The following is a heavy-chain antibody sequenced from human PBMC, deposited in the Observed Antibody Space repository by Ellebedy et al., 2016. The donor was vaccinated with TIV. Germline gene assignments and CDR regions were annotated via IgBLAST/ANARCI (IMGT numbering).Heavy chain of an antibody. CDR2: IRYDGSDK. J-gene: IGHJ4*02. CDR3: ARDQRPDYYDTSGSVDY. V-gene: IGHV3-30*02. Sequence: GESLKISCAASGFTFSSYGMHWVRQAPGKGLEWVAFIRYDGSDKYYADSAKGRFTISRDNSKDTLYLQMNSLTAEDTAVYYCARDQRPDYYDTSGSVDYWGQGTLVTVSS. CDR1: GFTFSSYG. D-gene: IGHD3-22*01.